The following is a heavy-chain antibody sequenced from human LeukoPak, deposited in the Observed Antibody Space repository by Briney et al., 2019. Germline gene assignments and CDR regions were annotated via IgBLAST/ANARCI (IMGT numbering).Heavy chain of an antibody. CDR1: GHTFTSNY. V-gene: IGHV1-46*01. CDR2: ISPSGGST. J-gene: IGHJ6*03. CDR3: ARQTTVTEETQEYYYYMDV. D-gene: IGHD4-17*01. Sequence: ASVKVSCKAFGHTFTSNYMHWVRQAPGQGPEWMGVISPSGGSTTYAQKFQGRVTITADASTSTAYMELSSLRSEDTAVYYCARQTTVTEETQEYYYYMDVWGKGTTVTVSS.